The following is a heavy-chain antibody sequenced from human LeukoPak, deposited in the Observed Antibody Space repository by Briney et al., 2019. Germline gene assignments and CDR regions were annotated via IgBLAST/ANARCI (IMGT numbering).Heavy chain of an antibody. CDR3: ATRIAAAGTSYFDY. J-gene: IGHJ4*02. CDR1: GFTFSSYE. CDR2: ISSSSSYI. D-gene: IGHD6-13*01. V-gene: IGHV3-21*01. Sequence: PGGSLRLSCAASGFTFSSYEMNWVRQAPGKGLEWVSSISSSSSYIYYADSVKGRFTISRDNAKNSLYLQMNSLRAEDTAVYYCATRIAAAGTSYFDYWGQGTLVTVSS.